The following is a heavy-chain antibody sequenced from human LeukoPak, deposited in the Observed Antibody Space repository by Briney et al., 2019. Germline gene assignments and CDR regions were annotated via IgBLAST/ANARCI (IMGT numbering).Heavy chain of an antibody. D-gene: IGHD3-3*01. V-gene: IGHV3-7*01. CDR1: GFTFSSYW. CDR3: ARDHSSYYDFWSGYLNWFDP. Sequence: PGGSLRLSCAASGFTFSSYWMSWVRQAPGKGLEWVANIKQDGSEKYYVDSVKGRFTISRDNAKNSLYLQMNSLRAEDTAVYYCARDHSSYYDFWSGYLNWFDPWGQGTLVTVSS. CDR2: IKQDGSEK. J-gene: IGHJ5*02.